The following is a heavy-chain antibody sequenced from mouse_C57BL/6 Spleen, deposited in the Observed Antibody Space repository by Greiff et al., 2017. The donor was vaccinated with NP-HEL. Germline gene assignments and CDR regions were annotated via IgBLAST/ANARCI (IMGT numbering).Heavy chain of an antibody. J-gene: IGHJ1*03. V-gene: IGHV7-3*01. D-gene: IGHD4-1*01. Sequence: EVNVVESGGGLVQPGGSLSLSCAASGFTFTDYYMSWVRQPPGKALEWLGFIRNKANGYTTEYSASVKGRFTISRDNSQSILYLQMNALRAEDSATYYCARYIWDHWYFDVWGTGTTVTVSS. CDR2: IRNKANGYTT. CDR1: GFTFTDYY. CDR3: ARYIWDHWYFDV.